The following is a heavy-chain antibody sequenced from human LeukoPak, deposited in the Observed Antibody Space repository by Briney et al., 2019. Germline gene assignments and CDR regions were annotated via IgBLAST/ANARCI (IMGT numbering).Heavy chain of an antibody. V-gene: IGHV3-30*04. CDR3: AREHSSGWFGY. Sequence: GTSLRLSCAASGFTFSSYNIHWVRQAPGKGLEWVAVISYDGRNKYYADSVKGRFTNSRDSSKNTLYLQMSSLRAEDTALYYCAREHSSGWFGYWGQGTLVTVSS. J-gene: IGHJ4*02. D-gene: IGHD6-19*01. CDR1: GFTFSSYN. CDR2: ISYDGRNK.